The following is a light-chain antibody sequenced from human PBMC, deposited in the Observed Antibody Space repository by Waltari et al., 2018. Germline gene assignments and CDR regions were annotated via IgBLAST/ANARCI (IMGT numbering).Light chain of an antibody. Sequence: DAVMTQSPLSLPGTLGQPASVSCRSSQSLVYSDGNTCLKWFQQRPGQSPRRLFSKFSTPDAWFPDRFSGSRAGTNFTLKISRVEADDVGVYYCMQGTNGTLVTFGPATKVDI. CDR1: QSLVYSDGNTC. V-gene: IGKV2-30*01. J-gene: IGKJ3*01. CDR2: KFS. CDR3: MQGTNGTLVT.